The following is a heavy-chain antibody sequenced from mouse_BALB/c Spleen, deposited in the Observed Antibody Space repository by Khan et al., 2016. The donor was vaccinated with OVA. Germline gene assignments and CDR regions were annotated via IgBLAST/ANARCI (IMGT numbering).Heavy chain of an antibody. CDR1: GFTFSTYG. Sequence: EVELVESGGDLVKTGGSLKLSCAASGFTFSTYGMSWVRQTPDKRLEWVATISSGGHYTYYLDSVKGRFTISRDNAKNILYLQMTILRSEDTAMDYCARFCYYYISEGFAYWGQGTLVTVSA. CDR3: ARFCYYYISEGFAY. V-gene: IGHV5-6*01. D-gene: IGHD2-12*01. J-gene: IGHJ3*01. CDR2: ISSGGHYT.